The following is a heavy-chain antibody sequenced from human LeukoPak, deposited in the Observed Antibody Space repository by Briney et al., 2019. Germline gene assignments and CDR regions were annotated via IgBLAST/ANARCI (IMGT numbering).Heavy chain of an antibody. J-gene: IGHJ4*02. CDR3: ARGRKYTSGYRVTELGSGYSDY. CDR2: INPSGGST. D-gene: IGHD5-18*01. CDR1: GYTFTSYY. V-gene: IGHV1-46*01. Sequence: GASVKVSCKASGYTFTSYYMHWVRQAPGQGLEWMGIINPSGGSTSYAQKFQGRVTMTRDMSTSTVYMELSSLRSEDTAVYYCARGRKYTSGYRVTELGSGYSDYWGQGTLVTVSS.